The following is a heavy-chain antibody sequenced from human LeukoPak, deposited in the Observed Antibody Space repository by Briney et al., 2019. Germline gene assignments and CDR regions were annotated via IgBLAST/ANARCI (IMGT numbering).Heavy chain of an antibody. CDR2: ISGSGGST. J-gene: IGHJ1*01. CDR1: GFTFSSYA. CDR3: AKEFSRPGKCGSRPEYLQH. D-gene: IGHD2-15*01. V-gene: IGHV3-23*01. Sequence: GGSLRLSCAASGFTFSSYAMSWVRQAPGKGLEWVSAISGSGGSTYYADSVKGRFTISRDNSKNTLYLQMNSLRAEDTAVYYRAKEFSRPGKCGSRPEYLQHWGQGTLVTVSS.